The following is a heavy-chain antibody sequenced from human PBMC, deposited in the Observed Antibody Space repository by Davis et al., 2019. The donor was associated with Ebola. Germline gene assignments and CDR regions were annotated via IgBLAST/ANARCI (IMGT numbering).Heavy chain of an antibody. CDR3: AKAGITAMVIFYFDY. J-gene: IGHJ4*02. CDR2: IKQDGSEK. V-gene: IGHV3-7*01. Sequence: GGSLRLSCAASGFTVSSNYMSWVRQAPGKGLEWVANIKQDGSEKYYVDSVKGRFTISRDNSKNTLYLQMNSLRAEDTAVYYCAKAGITAMVIFYFDYWGQGTLVTVSS. CDR1: GFTVSSNY. D-gene: IGHD5-18*01.